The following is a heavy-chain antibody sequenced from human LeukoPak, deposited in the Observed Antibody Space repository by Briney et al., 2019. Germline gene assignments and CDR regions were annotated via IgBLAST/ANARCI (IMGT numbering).Heavy chain of an antibody. CDR3: ARELPREVTLDY. J-gene: IGHJ4*01. CDR1: GFTFISYD. D-gene: IGHD2-21*02. V-gene: IGHV3-74*01. Sequence: SAGSLRLPCAASGFTFISYDMQWLRQAPGKGLAWVSHINSDGSSTNYADSVKGRFTISRDNAKNTLYLQMSSLRADDTAVYYCARELPREVTLDYWGQGTGVTVSS. CDR2: INSDGSST.